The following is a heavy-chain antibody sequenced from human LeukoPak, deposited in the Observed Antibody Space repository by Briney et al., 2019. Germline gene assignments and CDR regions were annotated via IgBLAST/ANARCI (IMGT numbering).Heavy chain of an antibody. CDR1: GFTFSSYA. CDR2: ISGSGGST. CDR3: ARGTSGWYTLDY. Sequence: PGGSLRLSCAASGFTFSSYAMSWVRQAPGKGLEWVSAISGSGGSTYYADSVKGRFTISRDNSKNTLYLQINSLRAEDTAVYFCARGTSGWYTLDYWGQGTLVTVSS. D-gene: IGHD6-19*01. J-gene: IGHJ4*02. V-gene: IGHV3-23*01.